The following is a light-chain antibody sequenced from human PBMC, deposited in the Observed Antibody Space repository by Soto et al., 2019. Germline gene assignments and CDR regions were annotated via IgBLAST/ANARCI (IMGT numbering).Light chain of an antibody. CDR3: SAYAGSNNLV. J-gene: IGLJ2*01. CDR2: EVS. CDR1: SSDVGGYNY. V-gene: IGLV2-8*01. Sequence: QSALTQPPSASGSAGQSVTISCTGTSSDVGGYNYVSWYQQHPGKAPKLMIYEVSKRPSGVPDRFSVSKSGNSASLTVSGLQAEDEADYYCSAYAGSNNLVFGGGTKLAVL.